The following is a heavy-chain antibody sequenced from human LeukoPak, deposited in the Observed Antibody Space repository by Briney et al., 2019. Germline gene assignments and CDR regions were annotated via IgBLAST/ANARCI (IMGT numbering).Heavy chain of an antibody. V-gene: IGHV7-4-1*02. CDR1: GYTFTSYA. J-gene: IGHJ4*02. D-gene: IGHD3-10*01. CDR2: INTNTGNP. Sequence: APVKVSCKASGYTFTSYAMNWVRQAPGQGLEWMGWINTNTGNPTYAQGFTGRFVFSLDTSVSTAYLQISSLKAEDTAVYYCARKGQLWFGESPIDYWGQGTLVTVSS. CDR3: ARKGQLWFGESPIDY.